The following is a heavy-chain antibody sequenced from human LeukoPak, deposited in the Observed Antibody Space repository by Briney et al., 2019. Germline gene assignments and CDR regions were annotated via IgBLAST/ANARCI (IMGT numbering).Heavy chain of an antibody. CDR2: IYTSGST. V-gene: IGHV4-61*02. Sequence: PSETLSLTCTVSGGSISSGSYYWSWIRQPAGKGLEWIGRIYTSGSTNYNPSLKSRVTISVDTSKNQFSLKLSSVTAADTAVYYCARDPNDYTRVGPFDYWGQGTLVTVSS. J-gene: IGHJ4*02. CDR3: ARDPNDYTRVGPFDY. D-gene: IGHD4-11*01. CDR1: GGSISSGSYY.